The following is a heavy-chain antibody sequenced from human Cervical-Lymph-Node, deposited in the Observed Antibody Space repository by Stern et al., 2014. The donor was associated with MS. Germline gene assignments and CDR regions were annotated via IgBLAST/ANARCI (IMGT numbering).Heavy chain of an antibody. Sequence: VQLVESGGGVVQPGRSLRLSCAASGFIFSNYAMHWVRQAPGQGLAWVAFVSNEGSQQFYADSVQGRFTISLDNANNTLYLQMNSLRPEDTAVYYCGRDTCRGGGCYFRYWGQGILVTVSS. CDR2: VSNEGSQQ. J-gene: IGHJ4*02. D-gene: IGHD2-15*01. V-gene: IGHV3-30-3*01. CDR3: GRDTCRGGGCYFRY. CDR1: GFIFSNYA.